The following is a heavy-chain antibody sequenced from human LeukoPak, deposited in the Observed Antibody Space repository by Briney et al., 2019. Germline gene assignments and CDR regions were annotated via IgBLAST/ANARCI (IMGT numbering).Heavy chain of an antibody. Sequence: SETLSLTCTVSGGSISSSSYYWGWIRQPPGKGLEWIGSIYYSGSTYYNPSLKGRVTISVDTSKNQFSLKLSSVTAADTAVYYCASTALGYCSSTSCFTPHYFVYWGQGTLVTVSS. J-gene: IGHJ4*02. CDR3: ASTALGYCSSTSCFTPHYFVY. CDR1: GGSISSSSYY. V-gene: IGHV4-39*01. D-gene: IGHD2-2*01. CDR2: IYYSGST.